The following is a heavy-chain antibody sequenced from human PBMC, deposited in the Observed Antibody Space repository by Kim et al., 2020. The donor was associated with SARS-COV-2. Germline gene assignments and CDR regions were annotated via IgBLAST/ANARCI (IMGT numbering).Heavy chain of an antibody. Sequence: GESLKISCKGSGYSFTSYWIGWVRQMPGKGLEWMGIIYPGDSDTRYSPSFQGQVTISADKSISTAYLQWSSLKASDTAMYYCARLGGDCSGGSCYSGQDYYYYGMDVWGQGTTVTVSS. CDR1: GYSFTSYW. J-gene: IGHJ6*02. V-gene: IGHV5-51*01. CDR3: ARLGGDCSGGSCYSGQDYYYYGMDV. CDR2: IYPGDSDT. D-gene: IGHD2-15*01.